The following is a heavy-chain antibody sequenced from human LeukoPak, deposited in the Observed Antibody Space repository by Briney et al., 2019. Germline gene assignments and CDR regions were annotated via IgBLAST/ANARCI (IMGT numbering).Heavy chain of an antibody. Sequence: ASVKVSCKASGYTFTSYGISWVRQTPGQGLEWMGWINPNSGGTNYAQKFQGWVTMTRDTSISTAYMELSRLRSDDTAVYYCARGGPTIAAAGSFDYWGQGTLVTVSS. CDR3: ARGGPTIAAAGSFDY. J-gene: IGHJ4*02. CDR1: GYTFTSYG. D-gene: IGHD6-13*01. CDR2: INPNSGGT. V-gene: IGHV1-2*04.